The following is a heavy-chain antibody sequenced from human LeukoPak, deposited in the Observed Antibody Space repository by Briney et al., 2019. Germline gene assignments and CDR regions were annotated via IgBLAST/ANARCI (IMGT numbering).Heavy chain of an antibody. D-gene: IGHD2-8*01. CDR2: ISGSGGST. CDR3: AKDLLRVDRGPDNWFDP. CDR1: GFTFSSYA. Sequence: PGGSLRLSCAASGFTFSSYAMSWVRQAPGKGLEWVSAISGSGGSTYYADSVKGRFTISRDNSKNTLYLQMNSLRAEDTAVYYCAKDLLRVDRGPDNWFDPWGQGTLVTVSS. V-gene: IGHV3-23*01. J-gene: IGHJ5*02.